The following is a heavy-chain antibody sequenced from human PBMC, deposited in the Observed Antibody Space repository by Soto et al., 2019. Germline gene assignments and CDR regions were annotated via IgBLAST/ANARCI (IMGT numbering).Heavy chain of an antibody. CDR1: GFTFSSYW. J-gene: IGHJ5*02. D-gene: IGHD1-1*01. V-gene: IGHV3-74*01. CDR2: INADGTTT. CDR3: ATVATHSYNWVDP. Sequence: EVHLVESGGGLVQPGGSLRLSCAASGFTFSSYWMHWVRQAPGKGLVWVSRINADGTTTTYADSVKGRFTISRDNAKNTVYLQMDSLRAEDMAVYFCATVATHSYNWVDPWGQGTLVTISS.